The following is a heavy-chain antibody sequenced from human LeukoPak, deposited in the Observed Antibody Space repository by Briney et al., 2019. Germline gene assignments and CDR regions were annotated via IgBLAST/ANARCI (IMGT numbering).Heavy chain of an antibody. J-gene: IGHJ5*02. CDR2: IYYSGST. D-gene: IGHD3-16*01. V-gene: IGHV4-39*07. CDR3: ARDLYYGTYNWFDP. Sequence: SETLSLTCTVSDGSISSSSYYWGWIRQPPGKGLEWIGSIYYSGSTYYNPSLKSRVTISVDTSKNQFSLKLSSVTAADTAVYYCARDLYYGTYNWFDPWGQGTLVTVSS. CDR1: DGSISSSSYY.